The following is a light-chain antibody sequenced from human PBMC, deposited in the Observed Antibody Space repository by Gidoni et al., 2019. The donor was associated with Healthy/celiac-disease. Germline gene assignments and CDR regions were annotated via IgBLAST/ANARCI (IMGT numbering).Light chain of an antibody. Sequence: SSELTQPPSVSESPGQTARITCSGDKLGDKYACWYQQKPGQSPVLVIYQDSKRPSGIPERFSGSNSGNTATLTISGTQAMDEADYYCQAWDSSTVVFGGGTKLTVL. CDR1: KLGDKY. CDR3: QAWDSSTVV. CDR2: QDS. J-gene: IGLJ2*01. V-gene: IGLV3-1*01.